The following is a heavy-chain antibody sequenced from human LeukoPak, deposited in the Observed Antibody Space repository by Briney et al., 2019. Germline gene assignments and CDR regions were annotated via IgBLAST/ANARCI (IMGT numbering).Heavy chain of an antibody. Sequence: TSETLSLTCTVSGGSISSSSYFWGWIRQPPGKGLEWIGTIYYSGSTHYNPSLKSRVTISVDTSKNQFSLKLSSVTAADTAVYYCARGGDDTLTGYYIGLDYWGQGTLVTVSS. V-gene: IGHV4-39*01. CDR1: GGSISSSSYF. D-gene: IGHD3-9*01. CDR2: IYYSGST. CDR3: ARGGDDTLTGYYIGLDY. J-gene: IGHJ4*02.